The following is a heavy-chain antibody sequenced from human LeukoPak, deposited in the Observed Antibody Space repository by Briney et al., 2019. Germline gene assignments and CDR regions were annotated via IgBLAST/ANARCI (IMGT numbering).Heavy chain of an antibody. CDR2: INPNCGGT. V-gene: IGHV1-2*04. J-gene: IGHJ5*02. D-gene: IGHD3-3*01. CDR1: GYTFTGYY. Sequence: ASVKVSCKASGYTFTGYYMHWVRQAPGQGLEWMGWINPNCGGTNYAQKFQGWVTMTRDTSISTAYMELSRLRSDDTAVYYCARGPSTHYDFWSGYYTRLGFDPWGQGTLVTVSS. CDR3: ARGPSTHYDFWSGYYTRLGFDP.